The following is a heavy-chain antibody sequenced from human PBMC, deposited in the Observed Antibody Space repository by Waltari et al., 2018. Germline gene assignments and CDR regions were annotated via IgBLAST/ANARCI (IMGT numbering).Heavy chain of an antibody. J-gene: IGHJ5*02. CDR3: ARDFLNYDFWSGYLNWFDP. CDR1: GYTFTSYD. Sequence: QVQLVQSGAEVKKPGASVKVSCKASGYTFTSYDINWVRQATGHGLEWMGWMNPNSGNTGYAQKFQGRVTMTRNTSISTAYMELSSLRSEDTAVYYCARDFLNYDFWSGYLNWFDPWGQGTLVTVSS. CDR2: MNPNSGNT. D-gene: IGHD3-3*01. V-gene: IGHV1-8*01.